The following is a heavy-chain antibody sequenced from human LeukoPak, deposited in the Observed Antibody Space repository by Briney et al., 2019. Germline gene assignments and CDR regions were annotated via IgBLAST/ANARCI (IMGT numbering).Heavy chain of an antibody. CDR1: RYTFASYD. J-gene: IGHJ4*02. CDR2: MNPNSGNT. Sequence: ASVKVSCKASRYTFASYDINWVRQATGQGVEWMGWMNPNSGNTGYAQKFQGRVTMTRNTSISTAYMELSSLRSEDTAVYYCARASRRNYYGSGSYIYWGQGTLVTVSS. V-gene: IGHV1-8*01. CDR3: ARASRRNYYGSGSYIY. D-gene: IGHD3-10*01.